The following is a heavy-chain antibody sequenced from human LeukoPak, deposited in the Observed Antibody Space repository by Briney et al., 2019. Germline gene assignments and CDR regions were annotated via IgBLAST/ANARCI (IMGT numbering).Heavy chain of an antibody. CDR2: IYPGDSET. J-gene: IGHJ5*02. Sequence: PWESLKISCKASGYSFTNYWIAWVRQMSGKGLEWMGIIYPGDSETTYSPSFQGQVTISVDKSISTAYLQWSSLKASDTAMYYCARREIVEGFDPWGQGTLVTVSS. D-gene: IGHD2/OR15-2a*01. CDR1: GYSFTNYW. CDR3: ARREIVEGFDP. V-gene: IGHV5-51*01.